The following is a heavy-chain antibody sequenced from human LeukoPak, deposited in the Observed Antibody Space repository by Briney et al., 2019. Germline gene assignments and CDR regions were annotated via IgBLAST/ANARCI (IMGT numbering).Heavy chain of an antibody. CDR3: AKWTTGYFDY. J-gene: IGHJ4*02. V-gene: IGHV3-23*01. CDR1: GFTFSSYA. CDR2: LSGSGGST. Sequence: GGSLRLSCAASGFTFSSYAMGWVRQAPGKGLEWVSALSGSGGSTYYADSVKGRFTISRDNSKNTLYLQMNSLRAEDTAVYYCAKWTTGYFDYWGQGTLVTVSS. D-gene: IGHD4-17*01.